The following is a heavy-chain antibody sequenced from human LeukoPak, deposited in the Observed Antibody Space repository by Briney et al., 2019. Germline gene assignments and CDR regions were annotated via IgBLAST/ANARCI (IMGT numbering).Heavy chain of an antibody. Sequence: TGGSLRLSCAASGLTFSSYAMSWVRQAPGKGLEWVSAISGSGGSTYYADSVKGRFTISRDNSKNTLYLQMNSLRAEDTALYYCATKMATIGQFDYWGQGTLVTVSS. CDR1: GLTFSSYA. J-gene: IGHJ4*02. CDR3: ATKMATIGQFDY. V-gene: IGHV3-23*01. D-gene: IGHD5-24*01. CDR2: ISGSGGST.